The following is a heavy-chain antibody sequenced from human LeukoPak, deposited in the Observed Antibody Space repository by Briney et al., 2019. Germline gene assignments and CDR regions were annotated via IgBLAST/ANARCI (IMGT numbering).Heavy chain of an antibody. CDR2: ISYDGSNK. J-gene: IGHJ4*02. D-gene: IGHD6-19*01. CDR1: GFTFSSYA. Sequence: GRSLRLSCAASGFTFSSYAMHWVRQAPGKGLEWVAVISYDGSNKYYTDSVKGRFTISRDNSKNTLYLQMNSLRAEDRAVYYCARDSDSSGWXXGMEYWGQGTLVTVSS. V-gene: IGHV3-30-3*01. CDR3: ARDSDSSGWXXGMEY.